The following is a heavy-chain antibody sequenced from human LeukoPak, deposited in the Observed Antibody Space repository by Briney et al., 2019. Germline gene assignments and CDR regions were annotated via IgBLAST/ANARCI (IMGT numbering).Heavy chain of an antibody. CDR2: IYPDGST. J-gene: IGHJ4*02. CDR1: AFNVRTSY. CDR3: ARDLSKPSDY. D-gene: IGHD4-11*01. Sequence: GGSLRLSCAASAFNVRTSYMTWVRQAPGKGLQWVSVIYPDGSTYYSESAKGRFTISRDDSENTVYLQMSSLRAEDTAVYYCARDLSKPSDYWGQGTLVIVSS. V-gene: IGHV3-53*01.